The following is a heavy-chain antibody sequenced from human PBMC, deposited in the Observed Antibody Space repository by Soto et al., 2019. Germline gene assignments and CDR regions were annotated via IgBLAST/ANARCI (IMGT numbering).Heavy chain of an antibody. V-gene: IGHV4-59*08. CDR3: ARRSSSWSQWGFDS. Sequence: PSETLSLTCTVSGGSISSYYWSWIRQPPGKGLEWIGYIFYTGTTDYNPSLKSRATISVDTSKNQFSLKLSTVTAADTAVYYCARRSSSWSQWGFDSWGQGTLVTVSS. CDR2: IFYTGTT. CDR1: GGSISSYY. J-gene: IGHJ4*02. D-gene: IGHD6-13*01.